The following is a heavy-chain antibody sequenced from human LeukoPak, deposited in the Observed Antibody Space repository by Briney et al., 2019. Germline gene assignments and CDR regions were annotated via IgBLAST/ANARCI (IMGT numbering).Heavy chain of an antibody. V-gene: IGHV3-33*01. D-gene: IGHD1-26*01. CDR1: GFTFSSYG. J-gene: IGHJ4*02. CDR2: IWYDGSNK. CDR3: ARIQVGATDFDY. Sequence: GGSVRLSCAASGFTFSSYGMHWVRQAPGKGLEWVAVIWYDGSNKYYADSVKGRFTISRDNSKNTLYLQMNSLRAEDTAVYYCARIQVGATDFDYWGQGPLVTVSS.